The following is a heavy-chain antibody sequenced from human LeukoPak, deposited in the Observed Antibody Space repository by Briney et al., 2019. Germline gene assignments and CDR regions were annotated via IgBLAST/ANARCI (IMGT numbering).Heavy chain of an antibody. V-gene: IGHV3-33*08. Sequence: GGSLRLSCAASEYTFSNNARHWGRQAPGKGLEWVALIWYDGSNKYYADSVKGRFTISRDNSKNTLYLQMNSLRVEDTAEYYCEGVDGLRRSGSYTTVEGVDYWGQGILVTVSS. J-gene: IGHJ4*02. CDR2: IWYDGSNK. CDR3: EGVDGLRRSGSYTTVEGVDY. D-gene: IGHD1-26*01. CDR1: EYTFSNNA.